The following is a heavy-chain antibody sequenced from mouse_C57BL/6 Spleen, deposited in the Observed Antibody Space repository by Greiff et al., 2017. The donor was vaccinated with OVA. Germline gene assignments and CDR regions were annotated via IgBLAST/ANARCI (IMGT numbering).Heavy chain of an antibody. D-gene: IGHD1-1*01. CDR2: INPNNGGT. Sequence: GASVKIPCKASGYTFTDYNMDWVKQSHGKSLEWIGAINPNNGGTIYNQKFKGKATLTVDKSSSTAYMELRSLTSEDTAVYYCARWGLRYYYAMDYWGQGTSVTVSS. CDR1: GYTFTDYN. CDR3: ARWGLRYYYAMDY. J-gene: IGHJ4*01. V-gene: IGHV1-18*01.